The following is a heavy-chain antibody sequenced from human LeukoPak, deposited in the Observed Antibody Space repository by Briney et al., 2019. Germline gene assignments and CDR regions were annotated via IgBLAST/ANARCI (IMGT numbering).Heavy chain of an antibody. J-gene: IGHJ4*02. CDR1: GFTFSSYG. D-gene: IGHD3-22*01. V-gene: IGHV3-30*02. Sequence: GGSLRLSCAASGFTFSSYGMHWVRQAPGKGLEWVAFIRYDGSNKYYADSVKGRFTISRDNSKNTLYLQMNSLRAEDTAVYYCAKGITMIVVVNGFDYWGQGTLVTVSS. CDR2: IRYDGSNK. CDR3: AKGITMIVVVNGFDY.